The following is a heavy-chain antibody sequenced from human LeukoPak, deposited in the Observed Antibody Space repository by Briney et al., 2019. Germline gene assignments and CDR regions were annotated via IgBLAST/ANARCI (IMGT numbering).Heavy chain of an antibody. V-gene: IGHV4-38-2*02. CDR1: GYSISSGYY. D-gene: IGHD2-21*02. CDR3: ARVRVGDWYAFDI. CDR2: IYHSGST. J-gene: IGHJ3*02. Sequence: SETLSLTCTVSGYSISSGYYWGWIRQPPGKGLEWIGSIYHSGSTYYNPSLKSRVTISVDTSKNQFSLKLSSVTAADTAVYYCARVRVGDWYAFDIWGQGTMVTVSS.